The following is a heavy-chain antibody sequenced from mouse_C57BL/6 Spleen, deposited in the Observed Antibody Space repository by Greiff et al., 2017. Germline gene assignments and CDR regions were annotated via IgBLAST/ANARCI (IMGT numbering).Heavy chain of an antibody. CDR1: GFTFSDYY. J-gene: IGHJ2*01. Sequence: EVKVVESEGGLVQPGSSMKLSCTASGFTFSDYYMAWVRQVPEKGLEWVANINYDGSSTYYLDSLKSRFIISRDNAKNILYLQMSSLKSEDTATYYCAREGFVYYDYGVFFDYWGQGTTLTVSS. D-gene: IGHD2-4*01. CDR2: INYDGSST. V-gene: IGHV5-16*01. CDR3: AREGFVYYDYGVFFDY.